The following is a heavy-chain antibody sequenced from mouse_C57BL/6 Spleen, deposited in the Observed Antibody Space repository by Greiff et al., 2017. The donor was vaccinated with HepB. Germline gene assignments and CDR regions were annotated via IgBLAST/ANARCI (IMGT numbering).Heavy chain of an antibody. CDR1: GYSITSGYY. Sequence: EVQLQESGPGLVKPSQSLSLTCSVTGYSITSGYYWNWIRQFPGNKLEWMGYISYDGSNNYNPSLKNRISITRDTSKNQFFLKLNSVTTEDTATYYCARDGYYGYDGFAYWGQGTLVTVSA. CDR2: ISYDGSN. D-gene: IGHD2-2*01. J-gene: IGHJ3*01. CDR3: ARDGYYGYDGFAY. V-gene: IGHV3-6*01.